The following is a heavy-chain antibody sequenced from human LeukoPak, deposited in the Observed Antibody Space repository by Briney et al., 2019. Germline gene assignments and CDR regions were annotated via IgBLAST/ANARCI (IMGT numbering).Heavy chain of an antibody. CDR1: GFTFSIYG. D-gene: IGHD4-17*01. Sequence: GGSLRLSCAASGFTFSIYGMPWVRQAPGKGLEWVAFIRYDGSNKYYRDSVKGRFTISRDNSKNTLDLQMNSLRTEDTAVYYCAQDNGDYSAYFQNWGQGTLVTVSS. CDR2: IRYDGSNK. J-gene: IGHJ1*01. V-gene: IGHV3-30*02. CDR3: AQDNGDYSAYFQN.